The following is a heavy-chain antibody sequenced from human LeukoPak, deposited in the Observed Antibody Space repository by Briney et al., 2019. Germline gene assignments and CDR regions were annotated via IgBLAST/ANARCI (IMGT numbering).Heavy chain of an antibody. Sequence: GGSLRLSCAASGFTFSSYSMNWVRQAPGKGLEWVSSISSSSSYIYYADSVKGRFTISRDNAKNSLYLQMNSLRAEDTAVYYCTRDPRDSWYYDILTGYLNWFDPWGQGTLVTVSS. CDR2: ISSSSSYI. V-gene: IGHV3-21*01. D-gene: IGHD3-9*01. CDR3: TRDPRDSWYYDILTGYLNWFDP. J-gene: IGHJ5*02. CDR1: GFTFSSYS.